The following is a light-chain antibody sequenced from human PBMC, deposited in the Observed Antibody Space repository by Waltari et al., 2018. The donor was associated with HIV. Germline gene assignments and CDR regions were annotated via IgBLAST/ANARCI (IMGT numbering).Light chain of an antibody. J-gene: IGLJ3*02. Sequence: QSALTQPASVSGSPGQSITISCTGTSSDVGGYNYVSWYQQHPGKAPKVMIYEVSIRPSGVSNRFSGSKSGNTASLTISGLQAEDEADYYCSSYTTTSTWVFGGGTKLTVL. CDR2: EVS. V-gene: IGLV2-14*01. CDR3: SSYTTTSTWV. CDR1: SSDVGGYNY.